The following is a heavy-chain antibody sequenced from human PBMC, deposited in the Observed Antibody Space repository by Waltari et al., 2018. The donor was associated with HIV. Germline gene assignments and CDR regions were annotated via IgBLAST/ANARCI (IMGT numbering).Heavy chain of an antibody. D-gene: IGHD2-15*01. J-gene: IGHJ4*02. CDR3: ARDRQFAFDY. CDR1: GSTFGSYG. V-gene: IGHV3-48*01. Sequence: EVQRWGPGGGWLKRGGSLKLSWEASGSTFGSYGVNGVRQAPGKGLGWVSYISSSGSALYYSDSVKGRFSISRDNAKNSLYLQLNSLRGEDTAVYYCARDRQFAFDYWGQGTLVTVSS. CDR2: ISSSGSAL.